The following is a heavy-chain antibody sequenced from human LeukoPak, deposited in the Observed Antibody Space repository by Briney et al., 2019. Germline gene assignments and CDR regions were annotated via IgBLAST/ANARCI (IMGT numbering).Heavy chain of an antibody. J-gene: IGHJ4*02. Sequence: GGSLRLSCAASGFTFSSYEMNWVRQAPGKGLEWVSAISGSGGSTYYADSVKGRFTISRDNAKSSLYLQMNSLRAEDTALYYCARHRTASDYWGQGTLVTVSS. CDR2: ISGSGGST. V-gene: IGHV3-48*03. CDR1: GFTFSSYE. CDR3: ARHRTASDY. D-gene: IGHD3-16*02.